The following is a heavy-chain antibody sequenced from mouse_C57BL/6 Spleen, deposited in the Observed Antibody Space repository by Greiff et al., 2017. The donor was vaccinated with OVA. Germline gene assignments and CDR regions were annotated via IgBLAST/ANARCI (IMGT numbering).Heavy chain of an antibody. CDR1: GYTFTSYW. J-gene: IGHJ4*01. CDR3: ARWYSNYLYYAMDY. Sequence: VQLQQPGAELVRPGSSVKLSCKASGYTFTSYWMHWVKQRPIQGLEWIGNIDPSDSETHYNQKFKDKATLTVDKSSSTAYMQLSSLTSEDSAVYYCARWYSNYLYYAMDYWGQGTSVTVSS. V-gene: IGHV1-52*01. D-gene: IGHD2-5*01. CDR2: IDPSDSET.